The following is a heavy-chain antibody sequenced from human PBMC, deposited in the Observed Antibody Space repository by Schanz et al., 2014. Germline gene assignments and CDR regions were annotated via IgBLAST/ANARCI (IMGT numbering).Heavy chain of an antibody. J-gene: IGHJ6*02. CDR1: GGSISGYY. D-gene: IGHD3-22*01. CDR3: ARLNYDSSAYPYYYGMDV. Sequence: QVQLQESGPGLMKPSETLFLTCTVSGGSISGYYWNWIRQPPGRGLEWIGYIYYTGGTNYNPSLQSGVTISVDTSKTQFSLRLSSVSAADTAVYYCARLNYDSSAYPYYYGMDVWGRGTTVTVSS. V-gene: IGHV4-59*08. CDR2: IYYTGGT.